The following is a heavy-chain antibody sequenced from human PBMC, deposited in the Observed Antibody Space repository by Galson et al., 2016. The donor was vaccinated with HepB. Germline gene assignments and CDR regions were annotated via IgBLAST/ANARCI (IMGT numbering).Heavy chain of an antibody. CDR2: IYGPGST. CDR3: ARDVRGGSSWYLYSGGLDV. D-gene: IGHD6-13*01. CDR1: GFTDSRNY. V-gene: IGHV3-53*01. Sequence: SRNLSCVASGFTDSRNYISWVREAPGKGLEWGPLIYGPGSTYYADTGKGRLTISRDNSKNTLYLQMHSLRVEDTAGYYCARDVRGGSSWYLYSGGLDVWGQGTTGTVSS. J-gene: IGHJ6*02.